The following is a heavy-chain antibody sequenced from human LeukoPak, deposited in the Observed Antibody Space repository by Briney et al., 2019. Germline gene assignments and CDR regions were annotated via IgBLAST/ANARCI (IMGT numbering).Heavy chain of an antibody. V-gene: IGHV3-33*01. D-gene: IGHD6-13*01. CDR2: IWYDGSKK. CDR1: GFTFSSFG. J-gene: IGHJ4*02. CDR3: ARGEQLEN. Sequence: PGGSLRLSCAASGFTFSSFGMHWVRQAPGKGLEWVAIIWYDGSKKCYADSLRGRFTISRDNSKNTLYLQMNSLRAEDTAVYYCARGEQLENWGQRTLVTVSS.